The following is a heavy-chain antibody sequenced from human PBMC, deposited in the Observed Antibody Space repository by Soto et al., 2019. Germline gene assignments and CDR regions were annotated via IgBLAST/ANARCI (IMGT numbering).Heavy chain of an antibody. CDR2: ISSRSDYI. CDR1: GFTFSSYT. CDR3: AKTRARNFDWLLIDY. Sequence: EVQLVESGGGLVKPGGSLRLSCAASGFTFSSYTMNWVRQAPGKGLEWVSSISSRSDYIYHADSVKGRFAISRDNAKNSLYLQMNSLRPEDTAVYYCAKTRARNFDWLLIDYWGQGTLVTVSS. V-gene: IGHV3-21*02. D-gene: IGHD3-9*01. J-gene: IGHJ4*02.